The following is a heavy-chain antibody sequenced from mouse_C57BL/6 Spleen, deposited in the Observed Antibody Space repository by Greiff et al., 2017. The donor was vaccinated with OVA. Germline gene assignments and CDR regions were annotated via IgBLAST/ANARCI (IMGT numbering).Heavy chain of an antibody. Sequence: VHLVESGPELVKPGASVKISCKASGYAFSSSWMNWVKQRPGKGLEWIGRIYPGDGDTNYNGKFKGKATLTADKSSSTAYMQLSSLTSEDSAVDVCARHYYDDDGYFDVWGKGTTVTVSS. D-gene: IGHD2-4*01. J-gene: IGHJ1*03. V-gene: IGHV1-82*01. CDR1: GYAFSSSW. CDR2: IYPGDGDT. CDR3: ARHYYDDDGYFDV.